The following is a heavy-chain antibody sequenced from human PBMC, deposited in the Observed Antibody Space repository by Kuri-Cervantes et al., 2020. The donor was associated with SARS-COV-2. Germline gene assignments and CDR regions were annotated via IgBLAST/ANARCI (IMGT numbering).Heavy chain of an antibody. CDR3: ARAVRFLEWLPGDYLDY. V-gene: IGHV3-23*01. J-gene: IGHJ4*02. D-gene: IGHD3-3*01. Sequence: GESLKISCAASGFTFSSYAMSWVRQAPGKGLEWVSAISGSGGSTYYADSVKGRFTISRDNSKNTLYLQMNSLRAEDTAVYYCARAVRFLEWLPGDYLDYWGQGTLVTVSS. CDR2: ISGSGGST. CDR1: GFTFSSYA.